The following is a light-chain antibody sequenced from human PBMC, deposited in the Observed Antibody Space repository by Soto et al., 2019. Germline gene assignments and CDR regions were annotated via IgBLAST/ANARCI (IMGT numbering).Light chain of an antibody. CDR2: EVS. Sequence: QSVLTQPASVSGSPGQSITISCTGTSSDIGNYDFVSWYQQVPGTAPKAMIYEVSSRPSGVSNRFSGSKSGNTASLTISGLQAEDEAYYYCSSYTTSTSFSLFGGGTKVTV. CDR1: SSDIGNYDF. CDR3: SSYTTSTSFSL. V-gene: IGLV2-14*01. J-gene: IGLJ2*01.